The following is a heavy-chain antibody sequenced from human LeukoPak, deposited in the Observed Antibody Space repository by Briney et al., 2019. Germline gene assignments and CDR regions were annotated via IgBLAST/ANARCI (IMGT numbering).Heavy chain of an antibody. CDR1: GFTFSSYA. Sequence: PGGSLRLSCAASGFTFSSYAMSWVRQSPGKGLEWVSAISGSGTSTYYADSVKGRFTISRDISENTLYLQMNSLRAEDTAVYYCAKTSPYRSSWFEGIDYWGQGTLVTISS. CDR2: ISGSGTST. D-gene: IGHD6-13*01. V-gene: IGHV3-23*01. J-gene: IGHJ4*02. CDR3: AKTSPYRSSWFEGIDY.